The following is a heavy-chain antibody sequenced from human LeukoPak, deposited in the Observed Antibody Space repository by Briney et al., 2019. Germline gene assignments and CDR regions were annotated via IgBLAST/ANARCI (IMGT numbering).Heavy chain of an antibody. CDR2: LSYGGTNK. V-gene: IGHV3-30-3*01. Sequence: GGSLRLSCAASGFTFSDYAMHWVRQAPGKGLEGVAVLSYGGTNKYYADSVKGRFTIPRDNSKNTMFLQMNSLRAEDTAVYHCARDRSGYANDAFDFWGQGTMVTVSS. CDR1: GFTFSDYA. CDR3: ARDRSGYANDAFDF. D-gene: IGHD3-3*01. J-gene: IGHJ3*01.